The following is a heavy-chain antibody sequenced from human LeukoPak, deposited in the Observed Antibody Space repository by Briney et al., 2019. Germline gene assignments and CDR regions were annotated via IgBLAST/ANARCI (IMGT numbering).Heavy chain of an antibody. D-gene: IGHD5-24*01. V-gene: IGHV3-20*04. CDR2: INWIGGTT. CDR3: ARDLGYKDYVSAFDI. Sequence: PGVSLRLSCAASGFTFDDYGMSWVRQAPGKGLEWISGINWIGGTTGYAVSVKGRFTISRDSAKNSLYLQMNSLRAEDTAFYYCARDLGYKDYVSAFDIWGQGTMVTVSS. CDR1: GFTFDDYG. J-gene: IGHJ3*02.